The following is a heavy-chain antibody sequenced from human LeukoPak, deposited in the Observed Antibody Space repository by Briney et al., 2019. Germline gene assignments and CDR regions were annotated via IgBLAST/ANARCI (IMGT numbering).Heavy chain of an antibody. CDR3: ARGSIVGATFDYFDY. CDR2: INPNSGGT. J-gene: IGHJ4*02. D-gene: IGHD1-26*01. Sequence: ASVKVSCKASGYTFTGYYIHWVRQAPGQGLDWMGWINPNSGGTNYAQKFQGRVTMTRDTSISTAYMDLSRLRSDDTAVYYCARGSIVGATFDYFDYWGQGTLVTVSS. V-gene: IGHV1-2*02. CDR1: GYTFTGYY.